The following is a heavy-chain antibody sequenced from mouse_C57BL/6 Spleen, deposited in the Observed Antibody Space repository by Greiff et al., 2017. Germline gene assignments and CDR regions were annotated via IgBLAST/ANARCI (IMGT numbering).Heavy chain of an antibody. CDR1: GYTFTSYW. Sequence: QVHVKQPGAELVKPGASVKMSCKASGYTFTSYWITWVKQRPGQGLEWIGDIYPGSGSTNYNEKFKSKATLTVDTSSSTAYMQLSSLTSEDSAVYYCARGAYYSNYRAMDYWGQGTSVTVSS. D-gene: IGHD2-5*01. CDR2: IYPGSGST. CDR3: ARGAYYSNYRAMDY. J-gene: IGHJ4*01. V-gene: IGHV1-55*01.